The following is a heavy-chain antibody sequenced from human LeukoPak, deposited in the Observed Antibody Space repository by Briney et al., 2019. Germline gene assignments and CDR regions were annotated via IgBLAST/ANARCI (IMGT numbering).Heavy chain of an antibody. Sequence: ASVKVSCKASGYTFTSYDINWVRQATGQGLEWMGWMNPNSGNTGYAQKFQGRVTMTRDTSTSTVYMELSSLRSEDTAVYYCARDTVLYYGSGIYPGYYFDYWGQGTLVTVSS. V-gene: IGHV1-8*01. CDR3: ARDTVLYYGSGIYPGYYFDY. CDR2: MNPNSGNT. D-gene: IGHD3-10*01. J-gene: IGHJ4*02. CDR1: GYTFTSYD.